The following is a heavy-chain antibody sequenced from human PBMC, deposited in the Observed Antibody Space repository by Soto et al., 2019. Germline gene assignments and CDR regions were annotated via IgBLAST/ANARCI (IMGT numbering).Heavy chain of an antibody. J-gene: IGHJ4*02. CDR3: ARAPRVLDSGWYPYFDY. CDR1: GYTFTSYD. V-gene: IGHV1-8*01. D-gene: IGHD6-19*01. Sequence: ASVKVSCKASGYTFTSYDINWVRQATGQGLEWMGWMNPNSGNTGYAQKFQGRVTMTRNTSISTAYMELSSLRSEDTAVYYCARAPRVLDSGWYPYFDYWGQGTLVTVSS. CDR2: MNPNSGNT.